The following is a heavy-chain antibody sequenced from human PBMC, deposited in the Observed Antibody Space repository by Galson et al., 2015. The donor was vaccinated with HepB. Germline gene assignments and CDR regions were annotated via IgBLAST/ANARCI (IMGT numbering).Heavy chain of an antibody. D-gene: IGHD6-13*01. CDR3: AKERNRYTGSWHSFDY. Sequence: SLRLSCAASGFTFDDYAMHWVRQAPGKGLEWVSGISWNSGTIVYADSVKGRFTISRDSAKNSLYLQMNSLTSEDTALYYCAKERNRYTGSWHSFDYWGQGTLVTVSP. V-gene: IGHV3-9*01. J-gene: IGHJ4*02. CDR1: GFTFDDYA. CDR2: ISWNSGTI.